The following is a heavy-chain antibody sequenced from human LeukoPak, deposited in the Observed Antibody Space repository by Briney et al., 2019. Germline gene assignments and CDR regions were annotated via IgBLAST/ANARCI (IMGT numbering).Heavy chain of an antibody. CDR2: IRYDGSNK. CDR1: GFTFSSYG. Sequence: PGGSLRLSCAASGFTFSSYGMHWVRQTPGKGLEWVAFIRYDGSNKYYADSVKGRFTISRDNSKNTLYLQMNSLRAEDTAVCYCAKDRGSYGPSYYYYMDVWGKGTRVTISS. D-gene: IGHD5-18*01. J-gene: IGHJ6*03. V-gene: IGHV3-30*02. CDR3: AKDRGSYGPSYYYYMDV.